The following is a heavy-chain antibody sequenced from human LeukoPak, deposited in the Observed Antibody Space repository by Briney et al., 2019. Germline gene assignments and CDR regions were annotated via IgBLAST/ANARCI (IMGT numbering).Heavy chain of an antibody. J-gene: IGHJ3*02. CDR1: GGSISSSNW. D-gene: IGHD5-24*01. Sequence: SETLSLTCAVSGGSISSSNWWSWVRQPPGKGLEWIGEIYHSGSTNYNPSLKSRVTISVDKSKNQFSLKLSSVTAADTAVYYCARDRVFRRDGYNRAFDIWGQGTMVTVSS. V-gene: IGHV4-4*02. CDR3: ARDRVFRRDGYNRAFDI. CDR2: IYHSGST.